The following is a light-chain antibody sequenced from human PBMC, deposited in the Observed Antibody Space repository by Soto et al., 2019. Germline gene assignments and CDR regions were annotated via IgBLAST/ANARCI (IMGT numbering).Light chain of an antibody. V-gene: IGKV3-20*01. CDR3: QQYGSSQWT. J-gene: IGKJ1*01. CDR2: GEF. Sequence: DIVLTHSPATLSLSPGDRSTLPCRASQSVSNDYLAWYQQSSGQAPRPLIYGEFNRATGIPDRFSGSGSGTDFPLTISRLEPEDFAVYYCQQYGSSQWTFGQGTKVDI. CDR1: QSVSNDY.